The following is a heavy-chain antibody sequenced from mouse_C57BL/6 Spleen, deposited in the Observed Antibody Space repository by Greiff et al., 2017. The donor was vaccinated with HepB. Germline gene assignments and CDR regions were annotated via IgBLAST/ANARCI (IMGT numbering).Heavy chain of an antibody. CDR1: GYTFTDYY. CDR2: IYPGSGNT. D-gene: IGHD2-1*01. Sequence: VQLQQSGAELVRPGASVKLSCKASGYTFTDYYINWVKQRPGQGLEWIARIYPGSGNTYYNEKFKGKATLTAEKSSSTAYMQLSSLTSEDSAVYFCARSRGNYYAMDYWGQGTSVTVSS. CDR3: ARSRGNYYAMDY. J-gene: IGHJ4*01. V-gene: IGHV1-76*01.